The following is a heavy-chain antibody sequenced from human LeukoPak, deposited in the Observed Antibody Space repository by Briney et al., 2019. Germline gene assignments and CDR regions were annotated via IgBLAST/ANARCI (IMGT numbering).Heavy chain of an antibody. J-gene: IGHJ6*02. V-gene: IGHV1-69*04. CDR2: IIPIVGIA. CDR1: GGTFSTYA. Sequence: SVKVSCKASGGTFSTYAITWVRQAPGQGLEWMGRIIPIVGIAYYAQKFQGRVTITADKSTSTAYMELTSLRSEDTAVYYCARSNTYISGMDVWGQGTTVTVSS. D-gene: IGHD3-9*01. CDR3: ARSNTYISGMDV.